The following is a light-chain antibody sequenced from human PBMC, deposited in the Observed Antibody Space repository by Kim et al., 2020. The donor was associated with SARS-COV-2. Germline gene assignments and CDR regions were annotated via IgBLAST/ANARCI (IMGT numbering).Light chain of an antibody. CDR3: QQSHDWPPLT. CDR1: QRISNK. J-gene: IGKJ1*01. CDR2: DAT. V-gene: IGKV3-15*01. Sequence: SPGERATLSCRASQRISNKLAWYQQRPGQAPRLLIYDATTRATGVPARFMGSGSETDFTLTISSLQSEDFAVYYCQQSHDWPPLTFGQGTKVDIK.